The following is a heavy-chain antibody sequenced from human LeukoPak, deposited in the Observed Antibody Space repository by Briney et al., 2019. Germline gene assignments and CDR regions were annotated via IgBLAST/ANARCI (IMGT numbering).Heavy chain of an antibody. V-gene: IGHV3-64D*09. J-gene: IGHJ4*02. CDR1: GFTFSSYA. CDR3: VKPDTSYEYVWGSYRWYYFDY. Sequence: GGSLRLSCSASGFTFSSYAMHWVRQAPGKGLEYVSAISSNGGSTYYADSVKGRFTISRDNSKNTLYLQMSSLRAEDTAVYYCVKPDTSYEYVWGSYRWYYFDYWGQGTLVTVSS. CDR2: ISSNGGST. D-gene: IGHD3-16*02.